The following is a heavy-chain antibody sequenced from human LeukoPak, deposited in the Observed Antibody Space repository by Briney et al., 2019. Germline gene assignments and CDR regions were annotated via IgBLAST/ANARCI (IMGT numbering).Heavy chain of an antibody. V-gene: IGHV3-30*18. D-gene: IGHD3-3*01. Sequence: GRSLRLSCAASGFTFSSYGMHWVRQAPGKGLDWVAVISYGGGTKYYADSVKGRFTISRDNAKNTLNLQMNSLRPEDTAVYFCAKEYYDFRSDYSMGMGGQDYWGQGTQVTVSS. CDR3: AKEYYDFRSDYSMGMGGQDY. CDR2: ISYGGGTK. CDR1: GFTFSSYG. J-gene: IGHJ4*02.